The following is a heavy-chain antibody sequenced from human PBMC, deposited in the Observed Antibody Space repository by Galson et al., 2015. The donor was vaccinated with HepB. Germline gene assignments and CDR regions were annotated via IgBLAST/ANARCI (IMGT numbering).Heavy chain of an antibody. J-gene: IGHJ4*02. CDR3: GRGGYGGSALDY. D-gene: IGHD5-12*01. V-gene: IGHV1-18*04. CDR2: ISAYNGHT. Sequence: SVKVSCKASGYTFTSYSISWVRQAPGQGPEWMAWISAYNGHTNYAQKFQGRVTVTTDTSTSTVYIELRSLRADDTAVYYCGRGGYGGSALDYWGQGTLVTVSS. CDR1: GYTFTSYS.